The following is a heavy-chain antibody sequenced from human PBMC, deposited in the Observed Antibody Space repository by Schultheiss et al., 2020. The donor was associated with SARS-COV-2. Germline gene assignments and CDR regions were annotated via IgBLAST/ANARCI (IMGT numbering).Heavy chain of an antibody. J-gene: IGHJ4*02. CDR3: ARGQRYCSSTSCYPYFDY. D-gene: IGHD2-2*01. Sequence: SETLSLTCTVSGGSISSSSYYWGWIRQPPGKGLEWIGSIYYSGSTYYNPSLKSRVTISVDTSKNQFSLKLSSVTAADTAVYYCARGQRYCSSTSCYPYFDYWGQGTLVTVSS. CDR2: IYYSGST. V-gene: IGHV4-39*01. CDR1: GGSISSSSYY.